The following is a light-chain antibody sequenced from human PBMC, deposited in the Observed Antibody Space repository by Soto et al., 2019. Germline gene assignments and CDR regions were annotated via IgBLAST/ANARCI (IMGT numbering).Light chain of an antibody. Sequence: QMTQSPSSLSASVGDRVTITCRASQSISSYLNWYQQKPGKAPKLLIYAASSLQSGVPSRFSGSGSGTDFTLTISSLQPEDFATYYCQQSYSNPYTFGQGTKV. CDR2: AAS. CDR1: QSISSY. J-gene: IGKJ2*01. CDR3: QQSYSNPYT. V-gene: IGKV1-39*01.